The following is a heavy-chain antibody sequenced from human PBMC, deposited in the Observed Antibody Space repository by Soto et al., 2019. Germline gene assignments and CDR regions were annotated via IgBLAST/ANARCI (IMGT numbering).Heavy chain of an antibody. Sequence: PSETLSLTCTVSGGSISSSSYYWGWIRQPPGKGLEWIGSIYYSGSTYYNPSLKSRVTISVDTSKNQFSLKLSSVTAADTAVYYCARDMYGDYARGNYYYYYMDVWGKGTTVTVSS. V-gene: IGHV4-39*02. CDR2: IYYSGST. J-gene: IGHJ6*03. CDR1: GGSISSSSYY. D-gene: IGHD4-17*01. CDR3: ARDMYGDYARGNYYYYYMDV.